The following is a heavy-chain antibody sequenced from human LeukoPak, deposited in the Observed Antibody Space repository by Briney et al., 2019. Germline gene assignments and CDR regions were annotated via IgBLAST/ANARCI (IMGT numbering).Heavy chain of an antibody. Sequence: PSGGSLRLSCEASGFTFSTYWMSWVRQAPGKGLEWVANKKQDGSEKYYVDSVKGRFTISRDNAKNSLYLQMNSLRAEDTAMYYCARDSAGNDYWGQGTLVTVSS. J-gene: IGHJ4*02. CDR3: ARDSAGNDY. CDR2: KKQDGSEK. CDR1: GFTFSTYW. V-gene: IGHV3-7*01. D-gene: IGHD6-13*01.